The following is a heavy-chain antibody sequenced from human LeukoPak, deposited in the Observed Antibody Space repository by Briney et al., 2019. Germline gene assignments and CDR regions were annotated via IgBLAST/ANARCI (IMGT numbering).Heavy chain of an antibody. J-gene: IGHJ4*02. CDR1: GFTFSSYS. V-gene: IGHV3-48*01. CDR2: ISSSSSTI. Sequence: PGGSLRLSCAASGFTFSSYSMNWVRQAPGKGLEWVSYISSSSSTIYYADSVRGRFTISRGNAKNSLYLQMNSLRAEDTAVYYCARERCSSTSCHRAFDYWGQGTLVTVSS. D-gene: IGHD2-2*01. CDR3: ARERCSSTSCHRAFDY.